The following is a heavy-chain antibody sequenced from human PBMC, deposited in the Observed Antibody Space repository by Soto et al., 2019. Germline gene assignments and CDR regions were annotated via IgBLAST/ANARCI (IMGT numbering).Heavy chain of an antibody. J-gene: IGHJ6*02. CDR2: INHSGST. CDR3: ARAHAVHYYGSGSYYLGTYYYYGMDV. V-gene: IGHV4-34*01. CDR1: GGSFSGYY. D-gene: IGHD3-10*01. Sequence: SETLSLTCAVYGGSFSGYYWSWIRQPPGKGLEWIGEINHSGSTNYNPSLKSRVTISVDTSKNQFSLKLSSVTTADTAVYYCARAHAVHYYGSGSYYLGTYYYYGMDVWGQGTTVTVSS.